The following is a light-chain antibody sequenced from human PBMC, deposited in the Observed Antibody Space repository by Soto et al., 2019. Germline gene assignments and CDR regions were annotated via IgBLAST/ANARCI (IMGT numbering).Light chain of an antibody. CDR2: LKSDGSH. J-gene: IGLJ2*01. CDR1: SGHNTYS. V-gene: IGLV4-69*01. CDR3: QTWATGIQV. Sequence: QSVLTQSPSASASLGASVKLTCTLSSGHNTYSIAWHQQQPEKGPRFLMKLKSDGSHSRGDGIPDRFSGSSSGAERYLTISSLQSEDEADYYCQTWATGIQVFGGGTQLTFL.